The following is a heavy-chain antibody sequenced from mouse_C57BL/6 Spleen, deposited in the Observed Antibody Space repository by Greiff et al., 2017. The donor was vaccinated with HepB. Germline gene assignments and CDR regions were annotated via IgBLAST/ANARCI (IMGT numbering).Heavy chain of an antibody. CDR3: ARQGDYDYDWAWFAY. Sequence: EVQLVESGGGLVQPGGSLKLSCAASGFTFSDYYMYWVRQTPEKRLEWVAYISNGGGSTYYPDTVKGRFTLSRDNAKNTLYLQMSRLKSEDTAMYYCARQGDYDYDWAWFAYWGQGTLVTVSA. V-gene: IGHV5-12*01. J-gene: IGHJ3*01. CDR1: GFTFSDYY. D-gene: IGHD2-4*01. CDR2: ISNGGGST.